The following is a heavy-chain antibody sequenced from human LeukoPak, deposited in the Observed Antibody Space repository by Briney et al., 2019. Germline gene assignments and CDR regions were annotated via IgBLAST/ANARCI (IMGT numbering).Heavy chain of an antibody. CDR3: AREGTTGTRYNWFDP. J-gene: IGHJ5*02. Sequence: ASVKVSCKASGYTFTSYDINWVRQATGQGLEWMGWMNPNSGNTGYAQKFQGRVTITRNTSISTAYMELSSLRSEDTAVYYCAREGTTGTRYNWFDPWGQGTLVTVSS. CDR1: GYTFTSYD. D-gene: IGHD1-1*01. CDR2: MNPNSGNT. V-gene: IGHV1-8*03.